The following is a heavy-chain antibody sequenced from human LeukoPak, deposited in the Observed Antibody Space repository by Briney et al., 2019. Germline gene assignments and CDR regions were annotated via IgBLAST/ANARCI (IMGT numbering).Heavy chain of an antibody. J-gene: IGHJ6*03. CDR1: GYSFTSYW. D-gene: IGHD2-15*01. CDR3: ARIYCSGGSCYSRYYYMDV. CDR2: IYPGDSDT. Sequence: ESLKISCKGSGYSFTSYWIGWVRQMPGKGLEWMGIIYPGDSDTRYSPSFQGQVTISADKSISTAYLQWSSLKASDTAMYYCARIYCSGGSCYSRYYYMDVWGKGTTVTVSS. V-gene: IGHV5-51*01.